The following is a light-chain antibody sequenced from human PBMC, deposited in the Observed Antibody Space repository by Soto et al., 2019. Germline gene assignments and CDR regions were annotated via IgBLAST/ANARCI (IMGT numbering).Light chain of an antibody. CDR1: QGISSY. CDR3: QQYNSYSQT. J-gene: IGKJ1*01. CDR2: AAS. Sequence: AIRMTQSPSSFSASTGDRVTITCRASQGISSYLAWYQQKPGKAPKLLIYAASTLQSGVPSRFSGSGSGTEFTLTISSLQPDDFATYYCQQYNSYSQTFGQGTKVDI. V-gene: IGKV1-8*01.